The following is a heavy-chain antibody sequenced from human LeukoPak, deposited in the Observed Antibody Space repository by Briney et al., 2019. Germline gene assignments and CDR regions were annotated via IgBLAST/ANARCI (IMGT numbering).Heavy chain of an antibody. CDR1: GFTFSDYG. V-gene: IGHV3-30*02. CDR2: IQYDGGST. CDR3: SREMGGYQLLKNFDL. D-gene: IGHD2-2*01. Sequence: GVSLGLSCAASGFTFSDYGMHWVRQAPGKGPGWVAYIQYDGGSTSYADSVKGRFTISRDNSKNTLSLQMNSPRTEDTAVYYCSREMGGYQLLKNFDLWGQGTLVTVSS. J-gene: IGHJ4*02.